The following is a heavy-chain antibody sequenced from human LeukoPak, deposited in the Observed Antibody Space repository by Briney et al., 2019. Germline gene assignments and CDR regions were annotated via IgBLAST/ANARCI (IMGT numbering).Heavy chain of an antibody. Sequence: SQTLSLTCAVSGGSISSGGYSWSWIRQPPGKGLEWIGYIYHSGSTYYNPSLKSRVTISVDRSKNQFSLKLSSVTAADTAVYYCARRDVEWSGGGWFDPWGQGTLVTVSS. CDR1: GGSISSGGYS. V-gene: IGHV4-30-2*01. CDR3: ARRDVEWSGGGWFDP. D-gene: IGHD3-3*01. J-gene: IGHJ5*02. CDR2: IYHSGST.